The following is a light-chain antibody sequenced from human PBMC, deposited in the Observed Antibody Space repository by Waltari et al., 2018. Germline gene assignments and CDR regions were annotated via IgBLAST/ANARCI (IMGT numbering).Light chain of an antibody. Sequence: QSALTQPASVSASPGQSITISCTGTSSDIGGYHYVSLYQQHHGKVPKLMIYDVARWPSGVSNRFSGSKSGNTASLTISGLQAEDEADYYCASYTSTNTVIFGGGTKVTVL. CDR3: ASYTSTNTVI. V-gene: IGLV2-14*03. J-gene: IGLJ2*01. CDR1: SSDIGGYHY. CDR2: DVA.